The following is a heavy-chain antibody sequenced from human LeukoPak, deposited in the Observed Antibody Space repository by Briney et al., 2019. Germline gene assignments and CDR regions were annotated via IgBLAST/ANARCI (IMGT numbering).Heavy chain of an antibody. Sequence: SVKVSCTASGYTFTYRCLHWVRQAPGQALEWMGWITPFNGNTNYAQKFQDRVTITRDRSMSTAYMELSSLRSEDTAMYYCAIARPNYYYYYGMDVWGQGTTVTVSS. V-gene: IGHV1-45*02. CDR1: GYTFTYRC. CDR3: AIARPNYYYYYGMDV. CDR2: ITPFNGNT. J-gene: IGHJ6*02.